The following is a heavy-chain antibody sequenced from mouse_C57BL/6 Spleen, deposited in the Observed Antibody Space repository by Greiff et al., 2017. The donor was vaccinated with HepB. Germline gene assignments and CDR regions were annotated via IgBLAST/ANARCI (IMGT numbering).Heavy chain of an antibody. J-gene: IGHJ4*01. D-gene: IGHD3-3*01. CDR1: GYSFTGYY. Sequence: EVQLQQSGPELVKPGASVKISCKASGYSFTGYYMNWVKQSPEKSLEWIGEINPSTGGTTYNQKFKAKATLTVDKSSSTAYMQLKSLTSEDSAVYYCARPGLGQGYAMDYWGQGTSVTVSS. V-gene: IGHV1-42*01. CDR2: INPSTGGT. CDR3: ARPGLGQGYAMDY.